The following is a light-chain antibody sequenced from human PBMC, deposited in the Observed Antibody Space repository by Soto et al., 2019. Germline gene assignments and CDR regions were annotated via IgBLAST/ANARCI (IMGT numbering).Light chain of an antibody. CDR3: SSYTSSSTRD. CDR1: SSDVGGYNY. J-gene: IGLJ1*01. V-gene: IGLV2-14*01. CDR2: DVS. Sequence: HSVLTQPASVFGSPGQSITICCTGTSSDVGGYNYVSWYQQHPGKAPKLMIYDVSNRPSGVSNRFSGSKSGNTASLTISGLQAEDEADYYCSSYTSSSTRDFGTGTKVTAL.